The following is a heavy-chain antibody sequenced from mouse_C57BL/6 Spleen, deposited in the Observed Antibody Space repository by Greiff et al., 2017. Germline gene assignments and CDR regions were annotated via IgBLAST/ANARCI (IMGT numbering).Heavy chain of an antibody. D-gene: IGHD1-1*01. CDR1: GFTFSSYA. V-gene: IGHV5-4*01. J-gene: IGHJ2*01. Sequence: EVKLMESGGGLVKPGGSLKLSCAASGFTFSSYAMSWVRQTPEKRLEWVATISDGGSYTYYPDNVKGRFTISRDNAKNNLYLQMSHLKSEDTAMYYCARDDYGYVDYWGQGTTLTVSS. CDR3: ARDDYGYVDY. CDR2: ISDGGSYT.